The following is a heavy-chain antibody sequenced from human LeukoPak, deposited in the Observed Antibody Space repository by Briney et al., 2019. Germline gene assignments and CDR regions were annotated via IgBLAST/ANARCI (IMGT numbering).Heavy chain of an antibody. J-gene: IGHJ6*03. Sequence: GGSLRLSCAASGFTFSSYAMHWVRQAPGKGLEWVAVISYDGSNKYYADSVKGRFTISRDNSKNTLYLQMNSLRAEDTAVYYCARDGTGFGVSYMDVWGKGTTVTVSS. CDR3: ARDGTGFGVSYMDV. CDR2: ISYDGSNK. V-gene: IGHV3-30-3*01. D-gene: IGHD3-16*01. CDR1: GFTFSSYA.